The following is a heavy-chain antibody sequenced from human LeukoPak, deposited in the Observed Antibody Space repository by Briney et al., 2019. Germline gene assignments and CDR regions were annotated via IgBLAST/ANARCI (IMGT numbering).Heavy chain of an antibody. D-gene: IGHD3-22*01. Sequence: SETLSLTCTVSGGSISSGGYYWSWIRQHPGKGLEWIGYIYYSGSTYYNPSLKSRVTISVDTSKNQFSLKLSSVTAADTAVYYCARDRDYYDSSGYYHYWYLDLWGRGTLVTVSS. J-gene: IGHJ2*01. CDR1: GGSISSGGYY. V-gene: IGHV4-31*03. CDR2: IYYSGST. CDR3: ARDRDYYDSSGYYHYWYLDL.